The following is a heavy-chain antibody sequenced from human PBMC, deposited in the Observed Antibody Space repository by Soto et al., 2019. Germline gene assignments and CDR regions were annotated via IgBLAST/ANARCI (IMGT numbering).Heavy chain of an antibody. CDR2: INWDSGDI. CDR1: WISFDDYA. J-gene: IGHJ4*02. CDR3: AKDTAPGFYDANGHLDY. V-gene: IGHV3-9*01. Sequence: SLRLSCVVSWISFDDYAMHWVRQVPGKGLGWVSGINWDSGDIGYADSVKGRFTISRDNAKNSLYLQMNSLKTEDTALYYCAKDTAPGFYDANGHLDYWGQGTPVTVSS. D-gene: IGHD2-8*01.